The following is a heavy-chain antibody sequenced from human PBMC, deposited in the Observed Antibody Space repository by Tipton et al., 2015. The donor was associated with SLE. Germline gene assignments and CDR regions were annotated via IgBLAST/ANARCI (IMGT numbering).Heavy chain of an antibody. V-gene: IGHV3-48*03. J-gene: IGHJ4*02. CDR3: AREMTLKTSFDY. CDR1: GFTFSSYE. Sequence: SLRLSCAASGFTFSSYEMNWVRQAPGKGLEWVSYISSSGSTIYYADSVKGRFTISRDNAKNSLYLQMNSLRAEDTAVYYCAREMTLKTSFDYWGQGTLVTVSS. CDR2: ISSSGSTI.